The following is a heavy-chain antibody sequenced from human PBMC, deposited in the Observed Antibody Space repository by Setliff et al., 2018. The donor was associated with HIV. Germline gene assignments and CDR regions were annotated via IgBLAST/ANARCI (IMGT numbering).Heavy chain of an antibody. CDR1: GGSFSGYY. CDR2: INHSGST. D-gene: IGHD3-16*02. J-gene: IGHJ4*02. CDR3: ARGSDYIWGNYRFPFDY. V-gene: IGHV4-34*01. Sequence: SETLSLTCAVYGGSFSGYYWSWIRQPPGKGLEWIGEINHSGSTNYNPSLKSRVTISVDTSMSQFSLKLSSVTAADTALYYCARGSDYIWGNYRFPFDYWGQGTLVTVSS.